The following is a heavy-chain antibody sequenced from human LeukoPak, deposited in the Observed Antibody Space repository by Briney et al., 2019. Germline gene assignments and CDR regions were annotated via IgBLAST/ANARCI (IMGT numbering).Heavy chain of an antibody. CDR1: GYTFTGYY. Sequence: GASVKVSCKASGYTFTGYYMHWVRQAPGQGLEWMGWISPNSGGTNYAQKFQGRVTMTRDTSISTAYMELRSLRSDDTAVYYCARDDPDGLAARFYYFDYWGQGTLVTVSS. CDR3: ARDDPDGLAARFYYFDY. J-gene: IGHJ4*02. V-gene: IGHV1-2*02. CDR2: ISPNSGGT. D-gene: IGHD6-6*01.